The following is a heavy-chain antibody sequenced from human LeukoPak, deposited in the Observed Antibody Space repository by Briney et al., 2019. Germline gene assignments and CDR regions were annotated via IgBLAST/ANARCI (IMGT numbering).Heavy chain of an antibody. CDR2: ISSSGSTI. D-gene: IGHD6-19*01. Sequence: GSLRLSCAASGFTFSSYEMNWVRQAPGKGLEWVSYISSSGSTIYYADSVKGRFTISRDNAKNSLYLQMNSLRAEDTAVYFCAVHSSGYYYYYMDVWGKGTTVTVSS. J-gene: IGHJ6*03. CDR1: GFTFSSYE. CDR3: AVHSSGYYYYYMDV. V-gene: IGHV3-48*03.